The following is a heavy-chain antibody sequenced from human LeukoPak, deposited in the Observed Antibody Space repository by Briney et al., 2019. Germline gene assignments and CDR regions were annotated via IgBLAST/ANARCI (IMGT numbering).Heavy chain of an antibody. D-gene: IGHD2-8*01. V-gene: IGHV3-43D*03. J-gene: IGHJ4*02. CDR2: ISWDGGNT. CDR3: AKGLGMLKLDY. CDR1: GFTFNDYA. Sequence: GGSLRLSCAASGFTFNDYAMHWVRQTPGKGLGWVSLISWDGGNTYYADSVKGRFTISRENSKNSLYLQMNSLRAEDTAFYYCAKGLGMLKLDYWGQGTLVTVSS.